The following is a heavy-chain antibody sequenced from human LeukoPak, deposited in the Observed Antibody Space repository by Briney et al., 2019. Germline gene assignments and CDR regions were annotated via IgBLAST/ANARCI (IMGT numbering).Heavy chain of an antibody. Sequence: PGGSLRLFCAASAFTCSTYAMHWVRQAPARGLEWVAVISLDGSNKYYADSVRGRFIISRDNSKNTLNLQMNSLGAEDTAIYYCAKEATTRYAAFDIRGQGTMVTVSS. CDR2: ISLDGSNK. CDR1: AFTCSTYA. J-gene: IGHJ3*02. D-gene: IGHD1-1*01. CDR3: AKEATTRYAAFDI. V-gene: IGHV3-30*18.